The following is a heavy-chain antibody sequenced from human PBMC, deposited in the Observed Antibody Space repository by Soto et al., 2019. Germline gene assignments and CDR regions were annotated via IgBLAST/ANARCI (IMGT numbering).Heavy chain of an antibody. V-gene: IGHV3-23*01. CDR1: GFTFKDYA. D-gene: IGHD1-26*01. CDR2: ISGAGGDT. CDR3: AKDRKITLIVVQTPFDL. J-gene: IGHJ4*02. Sequence: GGSLRLSFEASGFTFKDYAMSWVRQAPGKGLEWVSGISGAGGDTYYRDSVQGRFTISIDNSKRIVYLQMNGLRADDTARYYCAKDRKITLIVVQTPFDLWGQGT.